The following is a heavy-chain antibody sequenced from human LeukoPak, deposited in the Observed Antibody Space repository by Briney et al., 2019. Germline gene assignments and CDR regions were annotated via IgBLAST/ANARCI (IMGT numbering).Heavy chain of an antibody. J-gene: IGHJ4*02. D-gene: IGHD4-11*01. CDR2: IRSKTDGGTT. Sequence: GGSLRLSCVVSTFTKAWMNWVRQAPGKGLEWVGRIRSKTDGGTTDYAAPVKGRFTISGDDSKNTLYLQMNSLKTEDTAVYYCTTDRGVTTVPTRRFDYWGQGTLVTVSS. CDR1: TFTKAW. CDR3: TTDRGVTTVPTRRFDY. V-gene: IGHV3-15*01.